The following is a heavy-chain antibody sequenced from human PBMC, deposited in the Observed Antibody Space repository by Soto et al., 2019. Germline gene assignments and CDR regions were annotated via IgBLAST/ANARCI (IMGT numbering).Heavy chain of an antibody. CDR2: IKSKTDGGTT. V-gene: IGHV3-15*07. CDR3: TSRRGVRYFDWL. J-gene: IGHJ4*02. Sequence: SVSNAWMNWVRQAPGKGLEWVGRIKSKTDGGTTDYAAPVKGRFTISRDDSKNTLYLQMNSLKTEDTAVYYCTSRRGVRYFDWLWGQGTQVTVSS. CDR1: SVSNAW. D-gene: IGHD3-9*01.